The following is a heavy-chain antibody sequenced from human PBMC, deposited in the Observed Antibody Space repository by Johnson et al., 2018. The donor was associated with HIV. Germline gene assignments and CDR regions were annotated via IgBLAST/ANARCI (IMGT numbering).Heavy chain of an antibody. CDR1: GFTFSSYA. D-gene: IGHD1-26*01. J-gene: IGHJ3*02. V-gene: IGHV3-30*04. Sequence: QVQLVESGGGLVQPGGSLRLSCATSGFTFSSYAMHWVRQAPGKGLEWVAVISYDGANKYYADSVKGRFTISRDNSKNTLYLQMHSLRAEDTAVYYCAKDLWDAVGTTHDAFDIWGQGTTVTVSS. CDR2: ISYDGANK. CDR3: AKDLWDAVGTTHDAFDI.